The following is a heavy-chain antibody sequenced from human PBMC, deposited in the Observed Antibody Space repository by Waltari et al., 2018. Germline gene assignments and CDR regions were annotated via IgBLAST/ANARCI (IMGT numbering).Heavy chain of an antibody. J-gene: IGHJ5*02. Sequence: QVQLQQWGAGLLKPSETLSLTCAVYGGSFSGYYWSWLRQPPAKGLEWIGEINHSGSTNYNPSLKSRVTISVDTSKNQFSLKLSSVTAADTAVYYCARNPRYSSGWYSPPSWFDPWGQGTLVTVSS. CDR1: GGSFSGYY. D-gene: IGHD6-19*01. CDR3: ARNPRYSSGWYSPPSWFDP. V-gene: IGHV4-34*01. CDR2: INHSGST.